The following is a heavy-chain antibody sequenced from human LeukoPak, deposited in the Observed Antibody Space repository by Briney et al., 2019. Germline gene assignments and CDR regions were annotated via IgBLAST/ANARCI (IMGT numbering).Heavy chain of an antibody. J-gene: IGHJ3*02. CDR3: ARRSAARDAFDI. D-gene: IGHD3-3*01. CDR1: GFTFSSYG. CDR2: ISGSGGST. Sequence: GGSLRLSCAASGFTFSSYGMSWVRQAPGKGLEWVSAISGSGGSTHYADSVKGRFTISRDNAKNTLYLQMNSLRAEDTAVYYCARRSAARDAFDIWGQGTMVTVSS. V-gene: IGHV3-23*01.